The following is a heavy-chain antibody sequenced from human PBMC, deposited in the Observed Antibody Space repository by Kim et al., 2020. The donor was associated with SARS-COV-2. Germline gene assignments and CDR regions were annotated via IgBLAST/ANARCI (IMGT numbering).Heavy chain of an antibody. Sequence: GGSLRLSCAASGFTFSSYSMNWVRQAPGKGLEWVSSISSSSSYIYYADSVKGRFTISRDNTKNSLYLQMNSLRAEDTAVYYCARAATVSKRGNWFDPWGQGTLVTVSS. CDR2: ISSSSSYI. CDR3: ARAATVSKRGNWFDP. CDR1: GFTFSSYS. D-gene: IGHD4-17*01. V-gene: IGHV3-21*01. J-gene: IGHJ5*02.